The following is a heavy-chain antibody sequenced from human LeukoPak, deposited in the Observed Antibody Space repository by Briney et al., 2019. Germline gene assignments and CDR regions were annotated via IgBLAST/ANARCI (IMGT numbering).Heavy chain of an antibody. Sequence: GGSLRLSCAASGFTFSSYEMNWGRQAPGKGLEWISYISITGSTIYYGDSVKGRFTISRDNAKNSLFLQMNSLRAEDTAVYYCATVAWRAFNIWGQGTMVTVSS. V-gene: IGHV3-48*03. CDR2: ISITGSTI. CDR3: ATVAWRAFNI. CDR1: GFTFSSYE. J-gene: IGHJ3*02. D-gene: IGHD3-3*01.